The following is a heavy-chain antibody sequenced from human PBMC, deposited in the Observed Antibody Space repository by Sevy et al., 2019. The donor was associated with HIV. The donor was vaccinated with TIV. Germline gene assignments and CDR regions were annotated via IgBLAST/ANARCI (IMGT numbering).Heavy chain of an antibody. CDR1: AFTFSSYD. J-gene: IGHJ3*01. Sequence: GGSLRLSCAATAFTFSSYDMHWVRPVAGKGLEWVSSIGLSGDTYFAGSVKGRFTISRDNVKNYLYLQMSSLRAGDTAVYYCARETAAGAFDVWGQGTFVTVSS. CDR3: ARETAAGAFDV. CDR2: IGLSGDT. V-gene: IGHV3-13*01. D-gene: IGHD6-13*01.